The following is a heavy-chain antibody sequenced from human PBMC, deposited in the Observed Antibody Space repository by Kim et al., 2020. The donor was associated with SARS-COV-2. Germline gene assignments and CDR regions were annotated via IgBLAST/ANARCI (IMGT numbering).Heavy chain of an antibody. CDR3: ARVGTQWLSGLLSYYGMDV. D-gene: IGHD6-19*01. V-gene: IGHV1-18*01. CDR2: ISAYNGNT. CDR1: GYTFTSYG. J-gene: IGHJ6*02. Sequence: ASVKVSCKASGYTFTSYGISWVRQAPGQGLEWMGWISAYNGNTNYAQKLQGRVTMTTDTSTSTAYMELRSLRSDDTAVYYCARVGTQWLSGLLSYYGMDVWGQGTTVTVSS.